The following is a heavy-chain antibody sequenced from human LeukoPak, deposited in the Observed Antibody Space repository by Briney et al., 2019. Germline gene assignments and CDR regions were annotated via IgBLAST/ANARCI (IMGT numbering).Heavy chain of an antibody. CDR3: ARGQDYDILTGYYPPDY. V-gene: IGHV4-30-2*01. Sequence: PSETLSLTCAVSGGSISSGGYSWSWIRQPPGKGLEWIGYIYHSGSTYYNPSLKSRVTISVDRSKNQFSLKLSSVTAADTAVYYCARGQDYDILTGYYPPDYWGQGTLVTVSS. CDR2: IYHSGST. D-gene: IGHD3-9*01. CDR1: GGSISSGGYS. J-gene: IGHJ4*02.